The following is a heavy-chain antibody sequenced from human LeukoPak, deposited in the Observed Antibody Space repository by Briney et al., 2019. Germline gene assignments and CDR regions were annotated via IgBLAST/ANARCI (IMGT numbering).Heavy chain of an antibody. V-gene: IGHV3-7*05. D-gene: IGHD3-16*01. CDR1: GFTFSRFW. J-gene: IGHJ3*02. Sequence: GGSLRLSCAASGFTFSRFWLNWVRQAPGRGLEWVANIDQSGGRNNYVDSVKGRFTISRDNAKNSLFLEMSSLRADDTAVYFCARDVEGGTFDIWGQGTTVTVSS. CDR3: ARDVEGGTFDI. CDR2: IDQSGGRN.